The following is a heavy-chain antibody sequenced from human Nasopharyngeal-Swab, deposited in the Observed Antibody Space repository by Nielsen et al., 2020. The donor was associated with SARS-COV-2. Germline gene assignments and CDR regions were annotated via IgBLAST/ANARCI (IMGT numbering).Heavy chain of an antibody. Sequence: GESLKISCAASGFTFSNYWMTWVRQAPGKGLEWVANIKEDGSEKSYVDSVKGRFTISRDNAKSSLSLQINSLRGEDTAVYYCARGEWRWRYWGRGTRVTVSS. V-gene: IGHV3-7*03. CDR1: GFTFSNYW. CDR2: IKEDGSEK. D-gene: IGHD3-3*01. CDR3: ARGEWRWRY. J-gene: IGHJ4*02.